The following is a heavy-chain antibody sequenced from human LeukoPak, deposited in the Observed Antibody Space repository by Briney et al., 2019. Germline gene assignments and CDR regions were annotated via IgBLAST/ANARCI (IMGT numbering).Heavy chain of an antibody. V-gene: IGHV3-48*04. CDR1: GFTFSSYW. CDR3: ATLGWTAPDY. CDR2: ISSSGSTI. J-gene: IGHJ4*02. D-gene: IGHD3/OR15-3a*01. Sequence: PGGSLRLSCAASGFTFSSYWMHWVRQAPGKGLEWVSYISSSGSTIYYADSVKGRFTISRDNAKNSLYLQMNSLRAEDTAVYYCATLGWTAPDYWGQGTLVTVSS.